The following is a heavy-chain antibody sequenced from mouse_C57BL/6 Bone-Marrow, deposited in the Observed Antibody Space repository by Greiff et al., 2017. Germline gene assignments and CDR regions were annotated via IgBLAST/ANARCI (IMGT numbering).Heavy chain of an antibody. D-gene: IGHD4-1*01. CDR3: ARSGPLGRSFDY. CDR1: GYTFTSYW. V-gene: IGHV1-55*01. J-gene: IGHJ2*01. Sequence: VQLQQPGAELVQPGASVKMSCKASGYTFTSYWITWVKQRPGQGLEWIGDIYPTSGRANYNEKFKSKAILTVDTSSNTAYMQISSLTSEDAAVFYCARSGPLGRSFDYWGQGTTLTVAS. CDR2: IYPTSGRA.